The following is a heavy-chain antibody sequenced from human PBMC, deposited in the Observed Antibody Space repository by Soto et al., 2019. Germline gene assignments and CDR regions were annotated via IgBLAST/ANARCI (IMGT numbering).Heavy chain of an antibody. CDR1: GYTLTELS. V-gene: IGHV1-24*01. Sequence: ASVKVSCKVSGYTLTELSMHWVRQAPGKGLEGMGGFDPEDGETIYAQKFQGRVTMTEDTSTDTAYMELSSLRSEYTAVYYCATSLGYCSRGSCPPKDVWGKGTTVTVS. J-gene: IGHJ6*03. CDR2: FDPEDGET. D-gene: IGHD2-15*01. CDR3: ATSLGYCSRGSCPPKDV.